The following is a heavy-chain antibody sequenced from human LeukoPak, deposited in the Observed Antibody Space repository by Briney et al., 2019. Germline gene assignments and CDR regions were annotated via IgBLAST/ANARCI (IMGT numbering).Heavy chain of an antibody. CDR2: IYHSGST. CDR1: GYSISSGYY. CDR3: ARVGRDGYNSDLFDY. Sequence: PSETLSLTCTVSGYSISSGYYWGWIRQPPGKGLEWIGSIYHSGSTYYNPSLKSRVTISVDTSKNQFSLKLSSVTAADTAVYYCARVGRDGYNSDLFDYWGQGTLVTVSS. D-gene: IGHD5-24*01. V-gene: IGHV4-38-2*02. J-gene: IGHJ4*02.